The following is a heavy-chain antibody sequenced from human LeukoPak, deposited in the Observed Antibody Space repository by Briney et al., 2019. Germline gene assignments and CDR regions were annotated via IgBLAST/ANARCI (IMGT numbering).Heavy chain of an antibody. D-gene: IGHD2-21*02. CDR1: GFTFSSYA. V-gene: IGHV3-23*01. CDR2: ISGSSTST. J-gene: IGHJ4*02. CDR3: AKRKRRIAVVTAVDFFDY. Sequence: GGSLRLSCAASGFTFSSYAMSWVRQAPGKGLEWVSLISGSSTSTYYADSVRGRFTISRDNSKNTVYLQMNSLRADDTAIYYCAKRKRRIAVVTAVDFFDYWGQGILVTVSS.